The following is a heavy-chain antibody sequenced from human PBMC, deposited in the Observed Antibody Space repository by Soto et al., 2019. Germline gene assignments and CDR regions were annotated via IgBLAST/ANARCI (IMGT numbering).Heavy chain of an antibody. CDR3: VKDIHEQWLVAHFEY. V-gene: IGHV3-9*01. Sequence: EVQLVESGGGLVQPGRSLRLSCVASGFTCDSYAMHWVRQAPGKGLEWVSGISWNSGSIGYEDSVKGRFTISRDNAQNSLYLEMNSLRVEDTAFYYCVKDIHEQWLVAHFEYWGQGALVTVSS. CDR2: ISWNSGSI. CDR1: GFTCDSYA. D-gene: IGHD6-19*01. J-gene: IGHJ4*02.